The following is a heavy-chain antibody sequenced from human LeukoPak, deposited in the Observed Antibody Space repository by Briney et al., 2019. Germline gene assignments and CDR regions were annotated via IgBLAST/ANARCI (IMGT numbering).Heavy chain of an antibody. V-gene: IGHV1-46*01. CDR1: GYTFTGYY. D-gene: IGHD5-24*01. J-gene: IGHJ5*02. CDR2: ISPSGGST. CDR3: ARDNSVRDEAWWFNP. Sequence: ASVKVSRKASGYTFTGYYLHWVREAPGQGLEGRGVISPSGGSTTYAQKFQGRVTLTRDMSTSTESLELSSLRSEDTAVYYCARDNSVRDEAWWFNPWGQGTLVTVSS.